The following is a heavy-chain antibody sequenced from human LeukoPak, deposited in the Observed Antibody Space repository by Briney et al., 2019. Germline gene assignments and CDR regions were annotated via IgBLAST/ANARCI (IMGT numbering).Heavy chain of an antibody. J-gene: IGHJ6*03. V-gene: IGHV3-23*01. D-gene: IGHD4-11*01. Sequence: GGSLGLSCAASGFTFSSYAMSWVRQAPGKGLEWVSAISGSGGSTYYADSVKGRFTISRDNSKNTLYLQMNSLRAEDTAVYYCAKGDRSNYLLMDVWGKGTTVTVSS. CDR3: AKGDRSNYLLMDV. CDR1: GFTFSSYA. CDR2: ISGSGGST.